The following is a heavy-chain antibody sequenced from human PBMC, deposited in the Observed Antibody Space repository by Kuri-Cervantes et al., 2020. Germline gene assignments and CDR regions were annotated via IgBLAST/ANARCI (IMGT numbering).Heavy chain of an antibody. CDR3: AKSDATTYYDFWSGYYSGFDY. V-gene: IGHV3-33*06. D-gene: IGHD3-3*01. J-gene: IGHJ4*02. CDR1: GFTFSSYG. CDR2: IWYDGSNK. Sequence: GESLKISCAASGFTFSSYGMHWVRQAPGKGLEWVAVIWYDGSNKYYADSVKGRFTISRDNSENTPYLQMNSLRAEGTAVYYCAKSDATTYYDFWSGYYSGFDYWGQGTLVTVSS.